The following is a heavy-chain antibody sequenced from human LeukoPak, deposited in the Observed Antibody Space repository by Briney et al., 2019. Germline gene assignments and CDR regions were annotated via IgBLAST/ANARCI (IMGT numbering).Heavy chain of an antibody. CDR1: GFTFASYA. CDR2: IYGDGGTT. D-gene: IGHD4-17*01. J-gene: IGHJ4*02. Sequence: GGSLRLSCAASGFTFASYAMHWVRQAPGKGLEYVSLIYGDGGTTHYADSVKGRFSISRDNSKNSLYLQMNSLRAEDTAVYYCARVDYGDYAPRGFDYWGQGTLVTVSS. V-gene: IGHV3-43*02. CDR3: ARVDYGDYAPRGFDY.